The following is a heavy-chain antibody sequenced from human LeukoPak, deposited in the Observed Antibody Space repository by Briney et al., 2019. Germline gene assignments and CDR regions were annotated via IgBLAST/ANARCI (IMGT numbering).Heavy chain of an antibody. J-gene: IGHJ3*02. CDR1: GGSISSGGYY. D-gene: IGHD3-10*01. V-gene: IGHV4-30-2*01. Sequence: SQTLSLTCTVSGGSISSGGYYWSWIRQPPGKGLEWIGEINHSGSTNYNPSLKSRVTISVDTSKNQFSLKLSSVTAADTAVYYCARGVGEAGAFDIWGQGTMVTVSS. CDR2: INHSGST. CDR3: ARGVGEAGAFDI.